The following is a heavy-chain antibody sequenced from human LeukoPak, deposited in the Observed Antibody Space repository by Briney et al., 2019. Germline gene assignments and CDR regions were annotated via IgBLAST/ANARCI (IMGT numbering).Heavy chain of an antibody. D-gene: IGHD7-27*01. CDR1: GGSFSGYY. CDR2: IYYSGST. V-gene: IGHV4-34*09. J-gene: IGHJ4*02. CDR3: ARGITGDKN. Sequence: SETLSLTCAVYGGSFSGYYWSWIRQPPGKGLERIGYIYYSGSTYYNPSLKSRVTISVDTSKNQFSLKLSSVTAADTAVYYCARGITGDKNWGQGTLVTVSS.